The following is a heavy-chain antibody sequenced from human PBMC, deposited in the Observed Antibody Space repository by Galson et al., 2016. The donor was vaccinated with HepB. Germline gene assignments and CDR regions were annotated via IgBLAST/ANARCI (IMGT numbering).Heavy chain of an antibody. J-gene: IGHJ3*02. CDR1: GYSFTNYA. V-gene: IGHV1-3*01. Sequence: SVKVSCKASGYSFTNYAMHWVRQAPGQRLEWMGWINRGNTKYSQKFQGRVTITRDTSASTAHMELSSLSSEDTAVYYCATAIVGVTTSFDWLPPHAAIDIWGQGTMVTVSS. CDR3: ATAIVGVTTSFDWLPPHAAIDI. D-gene: IGHD1-26*01. CDR2: INRGNT.